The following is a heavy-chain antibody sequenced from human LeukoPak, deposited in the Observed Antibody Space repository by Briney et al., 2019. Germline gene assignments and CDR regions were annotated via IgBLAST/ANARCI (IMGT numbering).Heavy chain of an antibody. Sequence: GGSLRLSCAASGFTFSSYAMSWVRQAPGKGLEWVSAISGSGGSTYYADSVKGRFTISRDNSKNTLYLQMNSLRAEDTAVYYCAKGDTMVRGVNIYYYYGMDVWGQGTTVTVSS. D-gene: IGHD3-10*01. CDR2: ISGSGGST. CDR3: AKGDTMVRGVNIYYYYGMDV. V-gene: IGHV3-23*01. J-gene: IGHJ6*02. CDR1: GFTFSSYA.